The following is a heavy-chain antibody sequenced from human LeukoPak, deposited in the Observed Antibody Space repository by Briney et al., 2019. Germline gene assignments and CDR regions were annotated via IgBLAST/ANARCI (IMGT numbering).Heavy chain of an antibody. J-gene: IGHJ4*02. Sequence: PGGSLRLSCAASGFTFSSYAMSWVRHAPGKGLEWVSGISTGGDSTYYADSVKGRFTISRDNSKNTLYLQMNSLGAEDTAVYYCAKDPSGLDYLDYWGQGTLVTVSA. V-gene: IGHV3-23*01. CDR1: GFTFSSYA. CDR3: AKDPSGLDYLDY. CDR2: ISTGGDST.